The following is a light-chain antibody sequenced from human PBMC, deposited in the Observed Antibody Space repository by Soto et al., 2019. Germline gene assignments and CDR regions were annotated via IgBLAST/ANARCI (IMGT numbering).Light chain of an antibody. CDR3: AVWDDSPVV. J-gene: IGLJ2*01. Sequence: QSVLTQPPSASGTPGQRVTISCSGRSSNIGSNTVNWYQHLPGTAPKLLIYSNNQRPSGVPDRFSGSKSGTSASLAISGLQSEDEADYYCAVWDDSPVVFGGGTKLTVL. CDR2: SNN. V-gene: IGLV1-44*01. CDR1: SSNIGSNT.